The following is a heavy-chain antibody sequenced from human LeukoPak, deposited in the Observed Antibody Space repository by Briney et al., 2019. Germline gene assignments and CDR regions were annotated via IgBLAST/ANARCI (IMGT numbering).Heavy chain of an antibody. D-gene: IGHD2-21*01. J-gene: IGHJ5*02. CDR3: VRAYHPGGWFDP. CDR1: GFTFSSYE. CDR2: ISSSGSII. V-gene: IGHV3-48*03. Sequence: GGSLRLSCAASGFTFSSYEMNWVRQAPGKGLEWVSYISSSGSIIYYADSMKGRFTISRDNAKNSLYLQMNSLTAEDTAVHYCVRAYHPGGWFDPWGQGTLVTVSS.